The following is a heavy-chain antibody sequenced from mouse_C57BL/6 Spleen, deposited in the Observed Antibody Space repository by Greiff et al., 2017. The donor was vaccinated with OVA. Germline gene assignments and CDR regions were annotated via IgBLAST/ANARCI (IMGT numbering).Heavy chain of an antibody. CDR2: IDPEDGET. J-gene: IGHJ3*01. CDR3: ATYPSWFAY. D-gene: IGHD5-1*01. V-gene: IGHV14-2*01. Sequence: EVQLQQSGAELVKPGDSVKLSCTASGFNIQDYYMHWVKQRTEQGLEWIGRIDPEDGETKYDPKLQGKANITADTSSNTAYLQRSSLTSEDTAVYYCATYPSWFAYWGQGTLVTVSA. CDR1: GFNIQDYY.